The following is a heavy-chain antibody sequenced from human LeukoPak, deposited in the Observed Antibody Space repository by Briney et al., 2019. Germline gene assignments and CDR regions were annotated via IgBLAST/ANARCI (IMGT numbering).Heavy chain of an antibody. CDR2: VSGSGDST. V-gene: IGHV3-23*01. Sequence: GGSLRLSCAASGFTFSNCAMSWVRQGPGKGLEWVSGVSGSGDSTYYADSVKGRFTISRDNSNNTLYLLMNSLRAEDTALYYCAKYMSSGSWGQGTLVTVSS. D-gene: IGHD6-19*01. CDR3: AKYMSSGS. CDR1: GFTFSNCA. J-gene: IGHJ5*02.